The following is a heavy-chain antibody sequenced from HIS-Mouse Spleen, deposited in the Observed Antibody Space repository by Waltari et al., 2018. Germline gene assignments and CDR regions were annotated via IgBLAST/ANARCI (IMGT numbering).Heavy chain of an antibody. CDR2: INHSGST. Sequence: QVQLQQWGAGLLKPSETLSLTCAVYGGSFSGYYWSWIRQPPGKGLEWIGEINHSGSTNDNPALKSRVTIAVDTSKNQFSLKLSSVTAADTAVYYCARVNSSFDYWGQGTLVTVSS. CDR1: GGSFSGYY. D-gene: IGHD6-13*01. J-gene: IGHJ4*02. CDR3: ARVNSSFDY. V-gene: IGHV4-34*01.